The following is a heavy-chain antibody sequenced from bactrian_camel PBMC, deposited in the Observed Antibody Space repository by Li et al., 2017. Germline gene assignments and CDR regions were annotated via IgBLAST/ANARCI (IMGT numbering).Heavy chain of an antibody. J-gene: IGHJ7*01. Sequence: VESSRLSVLVGVSLRLSCAFSGYTYSAHCMGWFRQAPGKERERVAAIDNDGSTNYADSVKGRFTISRDNLQMNSLKSEDTGLYYCATSLTDNWLQGEGEEGKGKKG. D-gene: IGHD7*01. CDR1: GYTYSAHC. CDR2: IDNDGST. V-gene: IGHV3S53*01.